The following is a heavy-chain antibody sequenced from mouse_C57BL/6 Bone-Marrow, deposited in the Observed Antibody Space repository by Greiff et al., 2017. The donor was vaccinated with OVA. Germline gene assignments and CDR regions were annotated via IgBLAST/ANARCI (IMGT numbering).Heavy chain of an antibody. Sequence: QVQLKQPGAELVMPGASVKLSCKASGYTFTSYWMHWVKQRPGQGLEWIGEIDPSDSYTNYNQKFKGKSTLTVDKSSSTAYMQLSSLTSEDSAVYYCARSPTVREYFDVWGTGTTVTVSS. D-gene: IGHD1-1*01. CDR1: GYTFTSYW. J-gene: IGHJ1*03. CDR2: IDPSDSYT. CDR3: ARSPTVREYFDV. V-gene: IGHV1-69*01.